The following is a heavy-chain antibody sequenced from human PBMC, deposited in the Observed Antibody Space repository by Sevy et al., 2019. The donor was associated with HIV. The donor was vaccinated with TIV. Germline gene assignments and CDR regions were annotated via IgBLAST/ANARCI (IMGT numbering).Heavy chain of an antibody. CDR2: INHRGTA. CDR1: GETFVGRY. J-gene: IGHJ4*02. D-gene: IGHD4-17*01. CDR3: AKTATVTISALDS. V-gene: IGHV4-34*08. Sequence: SETLSLTCAVFGETFVGRYWTWIRQTPGKGLEWIGEINHRGTANYNPSLKSRVTISVDTSNKQFSLRLNSMTAADTAVYYCAKTATVTISALDSWGRGTLVTVSS.